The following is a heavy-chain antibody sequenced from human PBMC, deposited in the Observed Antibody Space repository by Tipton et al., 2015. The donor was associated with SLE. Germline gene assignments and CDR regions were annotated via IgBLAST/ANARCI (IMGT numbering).Heavy chain of an antibody. V-gene: IGHV4-34*01. CDR3: ARWVGITMVRGEKAFDI. Sequence: GLVKPSETLSLTCAVYGGSFSGYYWSWIRQPPGKGLEWIGEINHSGSTYYNPSLKSRVTISVDTSKNQFSLKLSSVTAADTAVYYCARWVGITMVRGEKAFDIWGQGTMVTVSS. J-gene: IGHJ3*02. CDR1: GGSFSGYY. CDR2: INHSGST. D-gene: IGHD3-10*01.